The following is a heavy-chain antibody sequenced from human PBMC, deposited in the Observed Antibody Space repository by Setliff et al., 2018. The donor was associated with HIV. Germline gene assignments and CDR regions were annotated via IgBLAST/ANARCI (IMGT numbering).Heavy chain of an antibody. Sequence: ASVKVSCKASGYTFTSYGISWVRQAPGQGLEWMGWISAYNGNTNYAQQLQGRVTLTTDTSTSTAYMELRSLRSDDTAVYYCARFAVAGTKWSDPWGQGTLVTSP. V-gene: IGHV1-18*01. D-gene: IGHD6-19*01. CDR2: ISAYNGNT. J-gene: IGHJ5*02. CDR1: GYTFTSYG. CDR3: ARFAVAGTKWSDP.